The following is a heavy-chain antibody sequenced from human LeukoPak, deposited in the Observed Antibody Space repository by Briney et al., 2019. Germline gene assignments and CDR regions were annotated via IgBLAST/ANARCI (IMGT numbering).Heavy chain of an antibody. Sequence: ASVKVSCKASGYTFTGYYMHWVRQAPGQGLEWMGWINPNSGGTNYAQKFQGRVTMTRDTSISTAYMELSRLRSDNTAVYYCARNRVPQRIAARGYYYMDVWGKGTTVTVSS. D-gene: IGHD6-6*01. V-gene: IGHV1-2*02. CDR3: ARNRVPQRIAARGYYYMDV. CDR1: GYTFTGYY. CDR2: INPNSGGT. J-gene: IGHJ6*03.